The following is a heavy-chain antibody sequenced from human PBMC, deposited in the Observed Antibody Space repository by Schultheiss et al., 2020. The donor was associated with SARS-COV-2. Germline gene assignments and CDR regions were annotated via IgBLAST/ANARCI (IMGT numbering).Heavy chain of an antibody. Sequence: GGSLRLSCAASGFTFSACGMSWVRQTPGKGLECVSAISGSGVSTYYADSVKGRFTISRDSSKNTLYLQMNSLRAEDTAVYYCAKDAYSHTYSYYHYCMDVWGKGTTVTVSS. V-gene: IGHV3-23*01. J-gene: IGHJ6*03. CDR2: ISGSGVST. CDR1: GFTFSACG. CDR3: AKDAYSHTYSYYHYCMDV. D-gene: IGHD5-12*01.